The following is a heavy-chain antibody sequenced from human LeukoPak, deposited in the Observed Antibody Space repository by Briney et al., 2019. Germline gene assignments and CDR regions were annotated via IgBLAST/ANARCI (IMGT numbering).Heavy chain of an antibody. CDR1: GYTFTSYD. Sequence: ASVKVSCKASGYTFTSYDINWVRQATGQGLEWMGGFDPEDGETIYAQKFQGRVTMTEDTSTDTAYMELSSLRSEDTAVYYCATVAVAGHFDYWGQGTLVTVSS. V-gene: IGHV1-24*01. D-gene: IGHD6-19*01. CDR3: ATVAVAGHFDY. J-gene: IGHJ4*02. CDR2: FDPEDGET.